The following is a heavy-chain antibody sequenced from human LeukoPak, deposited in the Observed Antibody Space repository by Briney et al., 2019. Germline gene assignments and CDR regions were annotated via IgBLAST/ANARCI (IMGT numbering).Heavy chain of an antibody. CDR2: INPSAGTT. CDR3: ARGRLARDY. Sequence: GASVKVSCKASGYTFTSYYTHWVRQAPGQGLEWMGIINPSAGTTTYARKFQGRVTMTRDTSTNTVYMELSSLRSEDTAVYYCARGRLARDYWGQGTLVTVSS. J-gene: IGHJ4*02. CDR1: GYTFTSYY. V-gene: IGHV1-46*01.